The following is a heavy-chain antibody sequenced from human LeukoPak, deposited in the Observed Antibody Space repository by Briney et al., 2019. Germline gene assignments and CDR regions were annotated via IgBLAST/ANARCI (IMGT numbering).Heavy chain of an antibody. CDR2: MNPNSGVT. CDR1: GYTFTGYY. D-gene: IGHD3-9*01. CDR3: ARDRRYFGNRPPYYFAS. J-gene: IGHJ4*02. V-gene: IGHV1-2*02. Sequence: ASVKVSCEASGYTFTGYYMHWVRQAPGQGGEGMGWMNPNSGVTKYAQKFQGRVTVTRDKSINPAYMELSRLRSDDTAVSYCARDRRYFGNRPPYYFASWGQGPLVTASS.